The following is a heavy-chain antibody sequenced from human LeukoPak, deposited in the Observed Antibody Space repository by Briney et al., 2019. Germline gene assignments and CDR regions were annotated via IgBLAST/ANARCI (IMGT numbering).Heavy chain of an antibody. Sequence: GRSLRLSCAASGFTLSSYAMHWVRQAPGKGLEWVAVISYDGRNKYYADSVKGRFTISRDNSKNTLYLQMSSLRAEDTAVYYCAKQPGSVVDSSGSLSRHWGQGTLVTVSS. CDR2: ISYDGRNK. J-gene: IGHJ4*02. CDR1: GFTLSSYA. D-gene: IGHD3-22*01. V-gene: IGHV3-30*07. CDR3: AKQPGSVVDSSGSLSRH.